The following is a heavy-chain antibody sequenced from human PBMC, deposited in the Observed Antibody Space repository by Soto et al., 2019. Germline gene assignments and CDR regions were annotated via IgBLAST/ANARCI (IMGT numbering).Heavy chain of an antibody. V-gene: IGHV3-64*01. J-gene: IGHJ5*02. CDR2: ISSNGGST. Sequence: PGGSLRLSCAASGFTFSSYAMHWVRQAPGKGLEYVSAISSNGGSTYYANSVKGRFTISRDNSKNTLYLQMGSLRAEDMAVYYCARDESYGSGSYHWFDPWGQGTLVTVSS. D-gene: IGHD3-10*01. CDR3: ARDESYGSGSYHWFDP. CDR1: GFTFSSYA.